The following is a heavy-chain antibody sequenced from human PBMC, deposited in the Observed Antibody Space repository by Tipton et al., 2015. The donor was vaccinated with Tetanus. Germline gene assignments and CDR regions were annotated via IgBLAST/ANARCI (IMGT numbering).Heavy chain of an antibody. D-gene: IGHD3-10*01. Sequence: SLRLSCAASGFTFSSYAMHWVRQAPGKGLEWVAVISYDGSNKYYADSVKGRFTISRDNSKNTLYLQMNSLRAEDTAVYYCARDDGRGGPFDYWGQGTLVTVSS. V-gene: IGHV3-30*14. CDR1: GFTFSSYA. CDR3: ARDDGRGGPFDY. CDR2: ISYDGSNK. J-gene: IGHJ4*02.